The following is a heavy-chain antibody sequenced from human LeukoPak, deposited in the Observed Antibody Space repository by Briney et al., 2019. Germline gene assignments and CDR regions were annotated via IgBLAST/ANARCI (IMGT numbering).Heavy chain of an antibody. CDR2: ISSSSSTI. CDR1: GFTFSSYS. D-gene: IGHD2-15*01. V-gene: IGHV3-48*01. Sequence: QPGGSLRLSCAASGFTFSSYSMNWVRQAPGKGLEWVSYISSSSSTIYYADSVKGRFTISRDNSKNTLYLQMGSLRAEDMAVYYCARTIAFRAFDIWGQGTMVTVSS. J-gene: IGHJ3*02. CDR3: ARTIAFRAFDI.